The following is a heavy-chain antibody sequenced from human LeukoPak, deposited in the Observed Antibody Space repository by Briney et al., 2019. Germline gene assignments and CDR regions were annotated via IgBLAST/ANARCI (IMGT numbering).Heavy chain of an antibody. CDR3: AKDIRLFRGLGGMDD. V-gene: IGHV3-43*02. D-gene: IGHD3-10*01. CDR1: GFTFDDYA. J-gene: IGHJ6*02. Sequence: GGSLRLSCAASGFTFDDYAMHWVRQAPGKGLEWVSLISGDGTSTYYADSVKGRFIISRDNSKNSLYLQMNSLRTEDTALYYCAKDIRLFRGLGGMDDWGQGTTVTVSS. CDR2: ISGDGTST.